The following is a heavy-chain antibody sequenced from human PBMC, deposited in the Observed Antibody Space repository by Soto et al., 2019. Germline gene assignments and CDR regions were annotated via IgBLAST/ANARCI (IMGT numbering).Heavy chain of an antibody. CDR1: GYTFTSYD. Sequence: ASVKVSCKASGYTFTSYDINWVRQATGQGLEWMGWMNPNSGNTGYAQKFQGRVTMTRNTSISTAYMELSSLRSEDTAVYYCARVRKHYYYYYGMDVWGQGTTVTVSS. CDR3: ARVRKHYYYYYGMDV. V-gene: IGHV1-8*01. CDR2: MNPNSGNT. J-gene: IGHJ6*02.